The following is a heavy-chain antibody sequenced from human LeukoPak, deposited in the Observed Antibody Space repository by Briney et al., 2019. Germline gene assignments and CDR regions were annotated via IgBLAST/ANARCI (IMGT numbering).Heavy chain of an antibody. D-gene: IGHD3-22*01. CDR2: IYSGDTT. CDR1: GFTVSSNF. Sequence: AGGSLRLSWAASGFTVSSNFMNWVRQAPGKGLEWVSVIYSGDTTHYADSVKGRFTISRDNFKNTVHLQMNSLRAEDTAVYYCARVTADNDGYDFFDYWGQGTLVTVSS. CDR3: ARVTADNDGYDFFDY. V-gene: IGHV3-66*02. J-gene: IGHJ4*02.